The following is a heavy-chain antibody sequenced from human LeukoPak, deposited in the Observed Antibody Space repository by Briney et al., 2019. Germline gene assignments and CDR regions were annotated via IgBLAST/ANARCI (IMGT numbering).Heavy chain of an antibody. CDR1: GGSFSGYY. J-gene: IGHJ5*02. D-gene: IGHD2-2*01. CDR3: ATYHDSIYNWFDP. Sequence: PSETLSLTCAVYGGSFSGYYWSWIRQPPGKGLEWIGEINHCGSTNYNPSLKSRVTISVDTSKNQFSLKLSSVTAADTAVYYCATYHDSIYNWFDPWGQGTLVTVSS. CDR2: INHCGST. V-gene: IGHV4-34*01.